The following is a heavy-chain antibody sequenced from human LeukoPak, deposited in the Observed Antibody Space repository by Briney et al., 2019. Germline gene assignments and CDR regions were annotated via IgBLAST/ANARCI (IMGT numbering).Heavy chain of an antibody. J-gene: IGHJ4*02. Sequence: GGSLRLSCAASGFTFSSYGMHWVRQAPGKGLEWVAFIRYDGSNKYYADSVKGRFAISRDNSKNTLYLQMNSLRAEDTAVYYCAKDQGIAARPALDYWGQGTLVTVSS. V-gene: IGHV3-30*02. CDR3: AKDQGIAARPALDY. CDR2: IRYDGSNK. D-gene: IGHD6-6*01. CDR1: GFTFSSYG.